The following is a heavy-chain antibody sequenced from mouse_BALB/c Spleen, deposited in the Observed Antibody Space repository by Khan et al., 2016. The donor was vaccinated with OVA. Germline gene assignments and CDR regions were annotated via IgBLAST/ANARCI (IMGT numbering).Heavy chain of an antibody. J-gene: IGHJ2*01. D-gene: IGHD1-1*01. CDR3: ARIKKIVATYFDY. Sequence: VQLQQSGAELVKAGASVKMSCKASGYTFTSYWMHWVKQRLGQGLEWFAETNPTNGRTYYNEKFKSKATLTVDNYSSTAYMLLSGPTFEDSAVYYCARIKKIVATYFDYWGQGTTLTVSS. CDR1: GYTFTSYW. CDR2: TNPTNGRT. V-gene: IGHV1S81*02.